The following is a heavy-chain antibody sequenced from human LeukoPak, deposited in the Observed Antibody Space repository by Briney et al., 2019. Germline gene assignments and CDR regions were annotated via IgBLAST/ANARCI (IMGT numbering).Heavy chain of an antibody. V-gene: IGHV4-39*01. Sequence: PSETLSLTCTVSGGSISSSSYYWGWIRQPPGKGLEWIGSIYYSGSTYYNPSLKSRVTISVDTSKNQFFLKLSSVTAADTAVYYCARRQSTYCSSTSCYRRDVDYWGQGTLVTVSS. CDR2: IYYSGST. CDR1: GGSISSSSYY. D-gene: IGHD2-2*01. J-gene: IGHJ4*02. CDR3: ARRQSTYCSSTSCYRRDVDY.